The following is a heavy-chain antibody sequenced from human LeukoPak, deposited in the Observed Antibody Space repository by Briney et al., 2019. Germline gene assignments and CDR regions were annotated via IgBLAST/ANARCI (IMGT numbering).Heavy chain of an antibody. V-gene: IGHV3-30*18. D-gene: IGHD2-15*01. Sequence: GGSLRLSCAASGFTFSDYYMSWIRQAPGKGLEWVAVISYDGSNKYYADSVKGRFTISRDNSKNTLYLQMNSLRAEDTAVYYCAKVAGTAPLDYWGQGTLVTVSS. CDR3: AKVAGTAPLDY. J-gene: IGHJ4*02. CDR1: GFTFSDYY. CDR2: ISYDGSNK.